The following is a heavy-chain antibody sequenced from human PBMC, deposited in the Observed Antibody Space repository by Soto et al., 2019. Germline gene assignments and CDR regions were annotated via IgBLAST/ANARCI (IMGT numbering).Heavy chain of an antibody. CDR1: GGSISTTHW. CDR2: IYHSGST. J-gene: IGHJ5*02. CDR3: ARKSYYDRYNFDP. Sequence: SETLSLTCAVSGGSISTTHWWTWVRQPPGKGLEWIGEIYHSGSTNYNPSLKSRVTISVDNSKNQFSLKLSSVTAADTAVYYCARKSYYDRYNFDPWGQGTLVTVSS. D-gene: IGHD3-22*01. V-gene: IGHV4-4*02.